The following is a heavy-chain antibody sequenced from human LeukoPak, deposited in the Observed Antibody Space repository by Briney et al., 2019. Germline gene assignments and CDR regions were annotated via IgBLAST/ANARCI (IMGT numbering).Heavy chain of an antibody. D-gene: IGHD5/OR15-5a*01. CDR1: GYTFTNYY. Sequence: ASVKVSCKASGYTFTNYYMHWVRQAPGQGLEWMGWINPNSGGTNSAQKFQGRVTMTRDTSISTAYMELSSLRSDDTAVYYCARDQAKVSTPWVDYWGQGTLVTVSS. V-gene: IGHV1-2*02. CDR3: ARDQAKVSTPWVDY. CDR2: INPNSGGT. J-gene: IGHJ4*01.